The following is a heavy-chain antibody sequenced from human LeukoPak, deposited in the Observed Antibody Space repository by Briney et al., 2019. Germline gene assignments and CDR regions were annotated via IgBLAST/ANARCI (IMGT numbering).Heavy chain of an antibody. CDR1: GDSVSTNSGI. CDR2: TYYRSKWYK. CDR3: ARVVAGLFGY. V-gene: IGHV6-1*01. J-gene: IGHJ4*02. Sequence: SQTLSLTCAISGDSVSTNSGIWNWIRQSPSRGLEWLGRTYYRSKWYKDYAVPVKSRITISPDTPKNQLSLQLNSVTPEDTAVYYCARVVAGLFGYWGQGIPVTVSS. D-gene: IGHD2-15*01.